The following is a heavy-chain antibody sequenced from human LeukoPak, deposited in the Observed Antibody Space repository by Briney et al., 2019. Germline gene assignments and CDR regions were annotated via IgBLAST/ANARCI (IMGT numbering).Heavy chain of an antibody. CDR3: ARGEITMVRGVIITQGGPVY. CDR2: ISAYNGNT. Sequence: GASVKVSCKASGYTFTSYGISWVRQAPGQGLEWMGWISAYNGNTNYAQKLQGRVTMTTDTSTSTAYMELRSLRSDDTAVYYCARGEITMVRGVIITQGGPVYWGQGTLVTVSS. CDR1: GYTFTSYG. D-gene: IGHD3-10*01. V-gene: IGHV1-18*01. J-gene: IGHJ4*02.